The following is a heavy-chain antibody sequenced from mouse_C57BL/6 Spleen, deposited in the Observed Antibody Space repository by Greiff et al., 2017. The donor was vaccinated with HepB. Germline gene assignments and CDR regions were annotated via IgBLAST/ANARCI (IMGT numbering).Heavy chain of an antibody. CDR3: TREYYGSTLYAMDY. CDR1: GYTFTDYE. CDR2: IDPETGGT. J-gene: IGHJ4*01. Sequence: QVQLKQSGAELVRPGASVTLSCKASGYTFTDYEMHWVKQTPVHGLEWIGAIDPETGGTAYNQKFKGKAILTADKSSSTAYMELRSLTSEDSAVYYCTREYYGSTLYAMDYWGQGTSVTVSS. V-gene: IGHV1-15*01. D-gene: IGHD1-1*01.